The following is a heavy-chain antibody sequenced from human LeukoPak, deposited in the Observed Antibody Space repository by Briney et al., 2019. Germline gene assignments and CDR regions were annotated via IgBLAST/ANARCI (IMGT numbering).Heavy chain of an antibody. J-gene: IGHJ4*02. CDR2: ISSSGSYI. CDR1: GFTFSSYS. V-gene: IGHV3-21*01. D-gene: IGHD4-17*01. CDR3: ARAHADYGDYEDY. Sequence: KTGGSLRLSCAASGFTFSSYSVNWVRQAPGKGLEWVSSISSSGSYIYYADSVKGRFTISRDNARNSLYLQMNGLRAEDTAVYYCARAHADYGDYEDYWGQGTLVTVSS.